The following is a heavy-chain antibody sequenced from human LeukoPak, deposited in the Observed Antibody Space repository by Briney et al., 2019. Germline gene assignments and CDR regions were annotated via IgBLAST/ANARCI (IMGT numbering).Heavy chain of an antibody. V-gene: IGHV3-7*01. CDR3: ATSDY. Sequence: GGSLRLSCAASEFTLSRYWMSWVRQAPGKGLEWVANINQDGSEKYYVDSVKGRFTISRDNAKYSLYLQMNSLRAEDTAVYYCATSDYWGQGTLVTVSS. J-gene: IGHJ4*02. CDR1: EFTLSRYW. CDR2: INQDGSEK.